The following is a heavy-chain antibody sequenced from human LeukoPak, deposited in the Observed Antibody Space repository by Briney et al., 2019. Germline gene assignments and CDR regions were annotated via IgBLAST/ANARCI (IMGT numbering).Heavy chain of an antibody. CDR3: AKAYGQYQLLPY. CDR2: ISDSGGST. J-gene: IGHJ4*02. D-gene: IGHD2-2*01. Sequence: PGGSLRLSCAASGFTFSSYAMSWVRQAPGRGLEWVSAISDSGGSTYYADSVKGRFTISRDNSKNTLYLQMNSPRAEDTAVYYCAKAYGQYQLLPYWGQGTLVTVSS. CDR1: GFTFSSYA. V-gene: IGHV3-23*01.